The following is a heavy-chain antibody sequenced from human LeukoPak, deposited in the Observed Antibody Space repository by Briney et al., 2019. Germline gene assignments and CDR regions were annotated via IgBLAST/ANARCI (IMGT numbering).Heavy chain of an antibody. J-gene: IGHJ6*04. CDR1: GFSFSSYE. Sequence: PGGSLRLSCAGSGFSFSSYEMNWVRQAPGKGLEWISYISGSGTVTHYADSVEGRFITSRDNGRNSLYLQMNSLSGEDTAVYYCARDGTPFYSTGWVYMDVWGKGTTVTISS. CDR2: ISGSGTVT. D-gene: IGHD6-25*01. CDR3: ARDGTPFYSTGWVYMDV. V-gene: IGHV3-48*03.